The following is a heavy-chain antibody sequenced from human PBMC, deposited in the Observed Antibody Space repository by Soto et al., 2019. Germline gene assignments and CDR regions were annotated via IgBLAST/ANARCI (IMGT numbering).Heavy chain of an antibody. D-gene: IGHD2-15*01. CDR1: GYTFTSYD. V-gene: IGHV1-8*01. J-gene: IGHJ4*02. CDR3: ARSIFSVGSGPAAL. Sequence: ASVKVSCKASGYTFTSYDINWVRQATGQGLEWMGWMNPNSGNTGYAQKFQGRVTLTRNTSISTAYMELSSLRSEVTAVYYCARSIFSVGSGPAALWGQGTLVTVSS. CDR2: MNPNSGNT.